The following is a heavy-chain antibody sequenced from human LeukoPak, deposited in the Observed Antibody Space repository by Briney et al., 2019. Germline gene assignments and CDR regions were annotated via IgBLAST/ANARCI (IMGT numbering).Heavy chain of an antibody. CDR2: INSDGSDT. CDR1: GFTFRSNW. J-gene: IGHJ3*01. Sequence: QPGGSLRLSCVASGFTFRSNWMYWVRHVPGKGLVWVSRINSDGSDTSYADSVKGRFTISRDNAKSTLYLQMNSLRVDDTAVYYCARLKEVWGRGTMVTVSS. V-gene: IGHV3-74*01. D-gene: IGHD4/OR15-4a*01. CDR3: ARLKEV.